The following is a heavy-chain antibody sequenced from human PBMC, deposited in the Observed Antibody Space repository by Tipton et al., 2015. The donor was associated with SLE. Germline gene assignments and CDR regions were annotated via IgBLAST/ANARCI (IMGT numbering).Heavy chain of an antibody. CDR2: INPNSGGT. D-gene: IGHD1-26*01. CDR1: GYTFTSYG. CDR3: ASIGRAWVY. Sequence: SGPEVKVSCKASGYTFTSYGISWVRQAPGQGLEWMGWINPNSGGTNYAQKFQGRVTMTRDTSISTAYMELSRLRSDDTAVYYCASIGRAWVYWGQGTLVTVSS. J-gene: IGHJ4*02. V-gene: IGHV1-2*02.